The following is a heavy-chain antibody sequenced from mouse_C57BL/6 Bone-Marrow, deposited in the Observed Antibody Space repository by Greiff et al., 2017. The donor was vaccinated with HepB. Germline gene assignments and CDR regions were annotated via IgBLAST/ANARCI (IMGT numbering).Heavy chain of an antibody. D-gene: IGHD2-4*01. J-gene: IGHJ3*01. V-gene: IGHV5-4*03. CDR1: GFTFSSYA. CDR2: ISDGGSYT. CDR3: ERGWDYERNWFAY. Sequence: EVMLVESGGGLVKPGGSLKLSCAASGFTFSSYAMSWVRQTPEKRLEWVATISDGGSYTYYPDNVKGRFTITRDNAKNNLYLQMSQLKSEDTAMYYCERGWDYERNWFAYWGQGTLVTVSA.